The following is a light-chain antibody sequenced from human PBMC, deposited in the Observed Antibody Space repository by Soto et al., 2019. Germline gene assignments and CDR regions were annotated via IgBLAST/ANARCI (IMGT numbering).Light chain of an antibody. CDR3: QHRNNWLGT. V-gene: IGKV3-11*01. J-gene: IGKJ3*01. Sequence: EIVLTQSPATLSLSPGERATLSCRASQSVGSFLAWYQQKSGQAPRLLIYDASNRAPGIPARFSGSGSGTDFTLPISSLEPEDFAVYYCQHRNNWLGTFGPGTKVHIK. CDR1: QSVGSF. CDR2: DAS.